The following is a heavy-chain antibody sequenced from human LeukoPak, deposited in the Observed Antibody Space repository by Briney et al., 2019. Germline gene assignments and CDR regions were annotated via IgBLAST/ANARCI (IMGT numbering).Heavy chain of an antibody. CDR3: ATYSSSNGREFQY. CDR2: ISGSGGST. D-gene: IGHD2-2*01. Sequence: PGGSLRLSCAASGSTFSSYAMSWVRQAPGKGLEWVSAISGSGGSTYYADSVKGRFTISRDNSKNTLYLQMNSLRAEDTAVYYCATYSSSNGREFQYWGQGTLVTVSS. J-gene: IGHJ1*01. CDR1: GSTFSSYA. V-gene: IGHV3-23*01.